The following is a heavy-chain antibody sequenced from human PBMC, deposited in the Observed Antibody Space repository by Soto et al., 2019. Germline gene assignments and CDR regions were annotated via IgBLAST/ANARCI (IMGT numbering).Heavy chain of an antibody. CDR1: GGTFSSYA. CDR3: ARDGEYSSGLVGAYDP. V-gene: IGHV1-69*01. J-gene: IGHJ5*02. D-gene: IGHD6-19*01. Sequence: QVQLVQSGAEVKKPGSSVKVSCKASGGTFSSYAISWVRQAPGQRLEWMGGIIPIFGTANYAQKFQGRVTITADESTSTAYMELSSLRSEDTAVYYCARDGEYSSGLVGAYDPWGQGTLVTVSS. CDR2: IIPIFGTA.